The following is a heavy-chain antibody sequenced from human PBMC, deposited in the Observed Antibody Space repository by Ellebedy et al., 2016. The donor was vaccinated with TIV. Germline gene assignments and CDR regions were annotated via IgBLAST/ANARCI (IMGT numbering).Heavy chain of an antibody. CDR3: ARDPGGGGDFGDNWFDP. CDR1: GFTFSRYW. J-gene: IGHJ5*02. V-gene: IGHV3-7*01. CDR2: IKQDGDEK. Sequence: GGSLRLSCAASGFTFSRYWMSWVRQAPGKGLEWVASIKQDGDEKYYVESVKGRFTVSRDSSKNTLYLQMNSLPAEDTAVYYCARDPGGGGDFGDNWFDPWGQGTLVTVSS. D-gene: IGHD2-21*01.